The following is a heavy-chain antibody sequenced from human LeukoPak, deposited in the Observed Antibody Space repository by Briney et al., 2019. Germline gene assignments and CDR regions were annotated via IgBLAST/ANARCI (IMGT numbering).Heavy chain of an antibody. CDR3: AREGGTAILNWFDP. J-gene: IGHJ5*02. CDR2: ISSSGSTI. Sequence: GGSLTLSCPASGFTFSDYYMSWLGQAPGKGLEWVSYISSSGSTIYYADSVKGRFTISRDNAKNSLYLQMNSLRAEDTAVYYCAREGGTAILNWFDPWGQGTLVTVSS. V-gene: IGHV3-11*04. D-gene: IGHD5-18*01. CDR1: GFTFSDYY.